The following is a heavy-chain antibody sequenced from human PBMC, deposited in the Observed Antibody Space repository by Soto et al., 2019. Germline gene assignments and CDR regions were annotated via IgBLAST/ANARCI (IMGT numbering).Heavy chain of an antibody. J-gene: IGHJ4*02. CDR2: ICGSGGSK. CDR3: AKYPLEIQLWPKYYFDY. V-gene: IGHV3-23*01. CDR1: GFTISSYA. D-gene: IGHD5-18*01. Sequence: GESLSLSCAASGFTISSYAVSWVRQAPGKGLEWVSGICGSGGSKYYADSVKGRFTISRDNSKNTLYLQMNSLRAEDTAVYYCAKYPLEIQLWPKYYFDYWGQGTLVTVSS.